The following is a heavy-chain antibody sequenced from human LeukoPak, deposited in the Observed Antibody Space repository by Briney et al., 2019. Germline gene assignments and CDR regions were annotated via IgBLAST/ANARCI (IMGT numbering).Heavy chain of an antibody. V-gene: IGHV1-2*02. J-gene: IGHJ4*02. CDR2: INPNSGGT. CDR1: GYTFTGYY. CDR3: ARDHYNSSGYGYYFDS. Sequence: VASVKVSCKASGYTFTGYYMHWVRQAPGQGLEWMGWINPNSGGTNYAQKFQGRVTMTRDTSISTAYMELSRLRSDDTAVYYCARDHYNSSGYGYYFDSWGQGTLVTVSS. D-gene: IGHD3-22*01.